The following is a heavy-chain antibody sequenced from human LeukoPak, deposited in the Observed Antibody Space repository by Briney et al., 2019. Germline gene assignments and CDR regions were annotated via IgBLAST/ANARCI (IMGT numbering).Heavy chain of an antibody. Sequence: PGGSLRLSCAASGFTFSSYGMHWVRQAPGKGLEWVAFIRYDGSNKYYADSVKGRFTISRDNSKNTLYLQMNSLRAEDTAVYYCAKDPGSIFGVVSTIKGGYWGQGTLVTVSS. J-gene: IGHJ4*02. CDR1: GFTFSSYG. D-gene: IGHD3-3*01. CDR2: IRYDGSNK. CDR3: AKDPGSIFGVVSTIKGGY. V-gene: IGHV3-30*02.